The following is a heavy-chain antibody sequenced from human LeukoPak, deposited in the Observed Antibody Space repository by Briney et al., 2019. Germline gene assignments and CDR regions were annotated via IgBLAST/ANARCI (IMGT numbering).Heavy chain of an antibody. CDR2: ISAYNGNT. D-gene: IGHD4-17*01. CDR1: GYTFTSYG. CDR3: ARDYGDYQRYYYGMDV. V-gene: IGHV1-18*01. Sequence: ASVKVSCKASGYTFTSYGISWVRQAPGQGLEWMGWISAYNGNTNYAQKLQGRVTMTIDTSTSTAYMELRSLRSDDTAVYYCARDYGDYQRYYYGMDVWGQGTTVTVSS. J-gene: IGHJ6*02.